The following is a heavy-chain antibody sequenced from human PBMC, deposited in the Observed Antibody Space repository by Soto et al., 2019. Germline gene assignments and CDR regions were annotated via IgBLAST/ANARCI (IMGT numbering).Heavy chain of an antibody. CDR1: GFTFSSYG. D-gene: IGHD3-10*01. V-gene: IGHV3-30*18. CDR3: AKDTHFTMVRGVIIQYYYYGLDV. Sequence: QVQLVESGGGVVQPGRSLRLSCAASGFTFSSYGMHWVRQAPGKGLEWVAVISYDGNNKYYADSVKGRFTISRDNSKNSLYLQRTTLRAEDTAVYSCAKDTHFTMVRGVIIQYYYYGLDVWGHGNTVTVSS. J-gene: IGHJ6*02. CDR2: ISYDGNNK.